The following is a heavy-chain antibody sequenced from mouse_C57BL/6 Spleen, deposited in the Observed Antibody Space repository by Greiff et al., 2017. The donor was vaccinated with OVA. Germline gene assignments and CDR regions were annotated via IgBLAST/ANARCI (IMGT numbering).Heavy chain of an antibody. CDR2: IDPNSGGT. CDR1: GYTFTSYW. V-gene: IGHV1-72*01. CDR3: ARGGYDYDGFAY. J-gene: IGHJ3*01. Sequence: QVQLQQPGAELVKPGASVKLSCKASGYTFTSYWMHWVKQRPGRGLELIGRIDPNSGGTKYNEKFKSKATLTVDKPSSTAYMQLSSLTSEDSAVYYCARGGYDYDGFAYWGQGTLVTVSA. D-gene: IGHD2-4*01.